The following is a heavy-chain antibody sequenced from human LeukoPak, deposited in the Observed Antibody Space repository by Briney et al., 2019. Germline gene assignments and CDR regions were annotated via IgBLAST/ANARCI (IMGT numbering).Heavy chain of an antibody. CDR1: GFTFSSYA. J-gene: IGHJ4*02. Sequence: GRSLRLSCAASGFTFSSYAMHWVRQAPGKGLEWVAVISYDGSNKYYADSVKGRFTISRDNSKNTLYLQMNSLRAEDTAVYYCARGDGGETTNGGYYFNYWGQGTLVTVSS. CDR3: ARGDGGETTNGGYYFNY. V-gene: IGHV3-30-3*01. CDR2: ISYDGSNK. D-gene: IGHD2-8*01.